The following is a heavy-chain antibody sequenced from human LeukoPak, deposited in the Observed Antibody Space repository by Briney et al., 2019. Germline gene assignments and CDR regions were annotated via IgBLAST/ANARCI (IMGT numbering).Heavy chain of an antibody. V-gene: IGHV4-4*07. CDR3: ARDEVAAAGTNWFDP. D-gene: IGHD6-13*01. CDR1: GASISSYY. J-gene: IGHJ5*02. Sequence: KPSETLSLTCTVSGASISSYYWSWIRQPAGKGLEWIGRIYTSGSTNYNPSLKSRVTMSVDTSKNQFSLKLSSVTAADTAVYYCARDEVAAAGTNWFDPWGQGTLVTVSS. CDR2: IYTSGST.